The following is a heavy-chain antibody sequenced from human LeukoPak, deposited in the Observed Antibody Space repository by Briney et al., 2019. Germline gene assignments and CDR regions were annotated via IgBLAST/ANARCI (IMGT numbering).Heavy chain of an antibody. CDR2: IRNKANSYTT. J-gene: IGHJ4*02. CDR1: GFTFSDHA. Sequence: GGSLRLSCAASGFTFSDHAMDWVRQAPGKGLEWVGRIRNKANSYTTEYAASVQGRFTVSRDDSKNSLYLQMNSMRTEDTAVYYCTRLVGANDWGQGTLVTVSS. D-gene: IGHD1-26*01. CDR3: TRLVGAND. V-gene: IGHV3-72*01.